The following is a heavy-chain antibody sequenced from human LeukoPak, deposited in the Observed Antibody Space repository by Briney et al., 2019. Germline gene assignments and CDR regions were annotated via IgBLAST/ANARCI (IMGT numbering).Heavy chain of an antibody. CDR3: ARGGGRIAAAGTFYY. CDR1: GGSISSSSYY. D-gene: IGHD6-13*01. Sequence: ASETLSLTCTVSGGSISSSSYYWGRIRQPPGKGLEWIGGVYYSGSTYYNPSLKSRVTISVATSQHQFSLKLSSATAADTAVYYCARGGGRIAAAGTFYYWGQGTLVTASS. J-gene: IGHJ4*02. CDR2: VYYSGST. V-gene: IGHV4-39*01.